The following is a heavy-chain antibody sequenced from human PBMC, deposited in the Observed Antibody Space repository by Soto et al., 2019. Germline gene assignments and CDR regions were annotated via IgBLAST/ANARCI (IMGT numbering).Heavy chain of an antibody. CDR1: GFTFSSYA. CDR3: AIVSSGNYLGDSFDY. D-gene: IGHD1-26*01. CDR2: ISKDGINK. J-gene: IGHJ4*02. Sequence: GGSLRLSCAASGFTFSSYAMHWVRQAPGKGLEWVAIISKDGINKYYADFVKGRFTISRDNSKNTLYLQMSSLRPDDTAMYYWAIVSSGNYLGDSFDYWGQGTLVTSPQ. V-gene: IGHV3-30*03.